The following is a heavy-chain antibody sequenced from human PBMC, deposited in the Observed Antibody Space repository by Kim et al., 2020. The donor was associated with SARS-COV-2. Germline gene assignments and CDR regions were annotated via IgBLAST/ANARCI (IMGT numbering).Heavy chain of an antibody. CDR3: ASLPDS. V-gene: IGHV4-59*01. CDR1: GASSTNYY. J-gene: IGHJ5*01. Sequence: SETLSLTCTVSGASSTNYYWSWIRQPPGKGLEWIGDISYSGSTNYNPSLKSRVTMSIDASKIQFALRLTSVTAADTAVYFCASLPDSWGQGVLVTVSS. CDR2: ISYSGST.